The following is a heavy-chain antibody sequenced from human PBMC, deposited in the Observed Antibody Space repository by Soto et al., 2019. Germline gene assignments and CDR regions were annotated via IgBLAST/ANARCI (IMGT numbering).Heavy chain of an antibody. CDR1: GFPFSSYA. CDR3: AKAPVIGRSYYFDY. J-gene: IGHJ4*02. Sequence: GGSLRLSCAASGFPFSSYAMNWVRQTPGKGLEWVSTISGSGSTTYYEDSVKGRFTISRDNSKNTLYLQMNSLRAEDTAVYYCAKAPVIGRSYYFDYWGQGTLVTVSS. V-gene: IGHV3-23*01. D-gene: IGHD3-16*02. CDR2: ISGSGSTT.